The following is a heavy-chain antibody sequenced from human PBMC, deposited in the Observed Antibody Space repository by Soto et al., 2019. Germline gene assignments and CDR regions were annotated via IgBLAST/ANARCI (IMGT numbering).Heavy chain of an antibody. J-gene: IGHJ4*02. Sequence: GASVKVSCKVSGYTLTELSMHWVRQAPGKGLEWMGGFDPEDGETIYAQKFQGRVTMTEDTSTDTAYMELSSLRSADTAVYYCARLELLREGSTGFDYWGQGTLVTVSS. CDR2: FDPEDGET. V-gene: IGHV1-24*01. CDR3: ARLELLREGSTGFDY. CDR1: GYTLTELS. D-gene: IGHD1-7*01.